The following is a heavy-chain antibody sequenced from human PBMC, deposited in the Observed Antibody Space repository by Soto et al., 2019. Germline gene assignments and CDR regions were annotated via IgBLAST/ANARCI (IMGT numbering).Heavy chain of an antibody. CDR1: GGSISSYY. D-gene: IGHD3-22*01. V-gene: IGHV4-59*01. CDR3: ARDLSRYDSSGYYRYFDY. J-gene: IGHJ4*02. CDR2: IYYSGST. Sequence: PSETLSLTCTVSGGSISSYYWSWIRQPPGKGLEWIGYIYYSGSTNYNPSLKSRVTISVDTSKNQFSLKLSSVTAADTAVYYCARDLSRYDSSGYYRYFDYWGQGTLVTVS.